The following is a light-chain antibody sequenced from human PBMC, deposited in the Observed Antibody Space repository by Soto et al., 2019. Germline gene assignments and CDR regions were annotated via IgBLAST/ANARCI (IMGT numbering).Light chain of an antibody. J-gene: IGLJ3*02. Sequence: QSALTQPASLSGSPGQSITISCSGSSGDVGNYDLVSWYQQIPGQAPQLMIFEVSRRPSRVSDRFSGSKSGNTASLTISGLQAEDEFDFYCCSYAGNGAWVFGGGTKLTVL. CDR3: CSYAGNGAWV. CDR1: SGDVGNYDL. V-gene: IGLV2-23*02. CDR2: EVS.